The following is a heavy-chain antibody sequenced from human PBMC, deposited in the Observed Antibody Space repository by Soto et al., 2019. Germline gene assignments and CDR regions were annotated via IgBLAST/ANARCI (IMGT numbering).Heavy chain of an antibody. D-gene: IGHD6-19*01. J-gene: IGHJ5*02. CDR1: GFTFSSSA. CDR2: TRGTNGNT. V-gene: IGHV3-23*01. Sequence: EVQLLESGGGLVQPGGSLRLSCAASGFTFSSSAMSWVRQAPGKGLEWVSATRGTNGNTHYAESVKGRLTLSRDNSKNTLYLQMNFLRAEDTAVYYCAKCTVDTIVTSGWCNGLDPWGQGTLVIVSS. CDR3: AKCTVDTIVTSGWCNGLDP.